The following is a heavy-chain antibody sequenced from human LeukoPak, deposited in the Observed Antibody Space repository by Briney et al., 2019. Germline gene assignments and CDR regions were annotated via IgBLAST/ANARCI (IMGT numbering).Heavy chain of an antibody. J-gene: IGHJ4*02. Sequence: PSETLSLTCTVSGYSISSGYYWGWIRQPPGKGLDWVSAISCSGDSTYYSDSVKGRFTVSRDNSKNTLYLQMNSLRAEDTAVYYCAKGGTIFRDGNNFSPAYWGQGTLVTVSS. CDR2: ISCSGDST. D-gene: IGHD5-24*01. CDR3: AKGGTIFRDGNNFSPAY. V-gene: IGHV3-23*01. CDR1: GYSISSGYY.